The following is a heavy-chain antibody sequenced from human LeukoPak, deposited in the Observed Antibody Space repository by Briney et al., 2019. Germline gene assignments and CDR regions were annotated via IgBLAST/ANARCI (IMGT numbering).Heavy chain of an antibody. CDR1: GGSISSSSYY. Sequence: NPSETLSLTCTVSGGSISSSSYYCGWIRQPRGRGRECIGSIYYSGSTYYYPYLKSRVTISVDTSKNQFSLELSSVTAEDTAVYYCARAIIAVALYEYWGQGTLVTVSS. CDR2: IYYSGST. J-gene: IGHJ4*02. D-gene: IGHD6-19*01. CDR3: ARAIIAVALYEY. V-gene: IGHV4-39*07.